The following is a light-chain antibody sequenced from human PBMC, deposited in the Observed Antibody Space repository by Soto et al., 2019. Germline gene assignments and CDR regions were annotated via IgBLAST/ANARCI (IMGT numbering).Light chain of an antibody. V-gene: IGLV1-51*01. CDR3: GVWDDSLTTYL. CDR1: SSNIGSFY. Sequence: QSVLTQPSSVSAAPGQMVTISCSGSSSNIGSFYVSWYQQLPGTAPKLLIYDSNQRTSGIPDRFSGSRSDTSATLVITGLQTGDEADYYCGVWDDSLTTYLFGAGTKVTVL. CDR2: DSN. J-gene: IGLJ1*01.